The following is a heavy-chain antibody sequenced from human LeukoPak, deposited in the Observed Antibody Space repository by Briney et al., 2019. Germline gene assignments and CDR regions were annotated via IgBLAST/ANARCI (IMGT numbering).Heavy chain of an antibody. CDR1: GGSFSGYY. CDR2: INHSGST. V-gene: IGHV4-34*01. D-gene: IGHD3-3*01. CDR3: ARDHPFFGVNY. J-gene: IGHJ4*02. Sequence: SETLSLTCAVYGGSFSGYYWSWIRQPPGKGLEWIGEINHSGSTNYNPSLKSRVTISVDTSKNQFSLKLSSVTAADTAVYYCARDHPFFGVNYWGQGTLVTVSS.